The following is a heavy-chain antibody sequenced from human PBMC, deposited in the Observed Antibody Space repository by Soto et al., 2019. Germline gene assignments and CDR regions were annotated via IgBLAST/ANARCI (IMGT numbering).Heavy chain of an antibody. J-gene: IGHJ6*02. CDR2: IKQDGSED. V-gene: IGHV3-7*01. CDR3: ARDPSYYGMYV. Sequence: GGSLRLSCSASGFTLSSYWMTWVRRVPGKGLEWVANIKQDGSEDYYVDSSTGRVHITRDTSASTAYIERISLRHENTAHYYCARDPSYYGMYVWGQGTTVTVSS. CDR1: GFTLSSYW.